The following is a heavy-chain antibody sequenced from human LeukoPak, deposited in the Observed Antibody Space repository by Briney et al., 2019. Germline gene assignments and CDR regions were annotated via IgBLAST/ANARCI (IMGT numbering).Heavy chain of an antibody. CDR1: GGSISSSSYY. CDR3: ARGKRGYSGYDGGLSWFDP. J-gene: IGHJ5*02. D-gene: IGHD5-12*01. Sequence: SETLSLTCTVSGGSISSSSYYWGWIRQPPGKGLEWIGSIYYSGSTYYNPSLKSRVTISVDTSKNQFSLKLSSVTAADTAVYYCARGKRGYSGYDGGLSWFDPWGQGTLVTVSS. CDR2: IYYSGST. V-gene: IGHV4-39*07.